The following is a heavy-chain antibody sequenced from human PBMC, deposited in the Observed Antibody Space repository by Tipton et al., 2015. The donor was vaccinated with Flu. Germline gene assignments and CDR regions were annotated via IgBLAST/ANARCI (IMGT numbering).Heavy chain of an antibody. CDR2: ISYSGSDI. J-gene: IGHJ4*02. D-gene: IGHD3-22*01. CDR3: ARDRRNDSSGYWGG. CDR1: GFTFSAYY. V-gene: IGHV3-11*01. Sequence: SLRLSCAASGFTFSAYYMSWIRQAPGKGLEWVSYISYSGSDIYYADSVKGRFTISRDNAKNSLYLQMNSLRAEDTAVYYCARDRRNDSSGYWGGWGQGTLVTVSS.